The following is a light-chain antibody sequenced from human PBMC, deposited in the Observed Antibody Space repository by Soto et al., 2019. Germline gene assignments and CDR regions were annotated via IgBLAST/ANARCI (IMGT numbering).Light chain of an antibody. V-gene: IGKV1-5*01. CDR1: QTISSW. Sequence: DIQMTQSPSSLSASVGDRVTITCRASQTISSWLAWYQQKPGKAPKLLIYDVSTLGSGVPSRFSGSGSGTDFTLTISSPQPDDFATYYCQQYYSFPLTFGGGTKVDIK. CDR3: QQYYSFPLT. J-gene: IGKJ4*01. CDR2: DVS.